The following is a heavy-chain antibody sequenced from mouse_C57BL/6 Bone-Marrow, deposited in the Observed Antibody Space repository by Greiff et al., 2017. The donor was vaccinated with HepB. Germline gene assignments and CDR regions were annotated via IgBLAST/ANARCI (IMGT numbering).Heavy chain of an antibody. Sequence: EVKVVESGGGLVQPGGSLKLSCAASGFTFSDYYMYWVRQTPEKRLEWVAYISNGGGSTYYPDTVKGRFTISRDNAKNTLYLQMSRLKSEDTAMYYCARPGSSYRGDYWGQGTSVTVSS. D-gene: IGHD1-1*01. CDR3: ARPGSSYRGDY. J-gene: IGHJ4*01. CDR2: ISNGGGST. V-gene: IGHV5-12*01. CDR1: GFTFSDYY.